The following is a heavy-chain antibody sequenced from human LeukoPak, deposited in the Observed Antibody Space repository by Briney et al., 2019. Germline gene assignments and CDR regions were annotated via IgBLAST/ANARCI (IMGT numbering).Heavy chain of an antibody. Sequence: SETLSLTCTVSGGSFSNYYWSWIRQPPGKGLEWIGYIYYSGSTNYNPSLKSRVTISVDTSKNQFSLKLSSVTAADAAVYYCARAGYSYGTGYYFDYWGQGALVTVSS. CDR3: ARAGYSYGTGYYFDY. J-gene: IGHJ4*02. CDR1: GGSFSNYY. V-gene: IGHV4-59*01. CDR2: IYYSGST. D-gene: IGHD5-18*01.